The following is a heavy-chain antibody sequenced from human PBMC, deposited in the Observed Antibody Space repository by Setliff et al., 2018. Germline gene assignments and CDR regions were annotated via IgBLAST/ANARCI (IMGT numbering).Heavy chain of an antibody. CDR3: VRVRVVQGYYEFDS. CDR1: GMSITSYY. J-gene: IGHJ4*02. CDR2: IYYTGST. D-gene: IGHD3-16*01. V-gene: IGHV4-59*12. Sequence: SETLSLTCSVSGMSITSYYWSWIRQSPGRGLEWIGDIYYTGSTTYSPSLKSRVTISPDTSKNQFSLGLSSVIVADSATYYCVRVRVVQGYYEFDSWGQGALVTVSS.